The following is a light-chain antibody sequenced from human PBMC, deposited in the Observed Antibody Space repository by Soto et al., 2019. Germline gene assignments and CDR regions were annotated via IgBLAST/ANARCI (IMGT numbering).Light chain of an antibody. Sequence: DIQMTQFPSTLSASVGDRVTITCRASQSISGWLAWFQQKPGKAPELLIYDASDLESGVSSRFSGSGSGTEFTLTISDLQPYDCATYYCQQYKSYPWTFGQGTKVEMK. CDR1: QSISGW. CDR2: DAS. V-gene: IGKV1-5*01. J-gene: IGKJ1*01. CDR3: QQYKSYPWT.